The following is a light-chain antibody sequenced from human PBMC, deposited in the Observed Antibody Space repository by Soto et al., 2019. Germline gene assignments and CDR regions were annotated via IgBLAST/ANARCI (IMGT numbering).Light chain of an antibody. V-gene: IGKV1-39*01. CDR3: QQSYSTPLT. CDR2: AAS. J-gene: IGKJ4*01. CDR1: QSISNY. Sequence: DIQMTQSPSSLSASVRDRVTITCRASQSISNYLNWYQQKPGKAPNLLIYAASNLQSGVPSRFSGSGSGTDFTLIISSLQPEDFATYYCQQSYSTPLTFGGGTVVEIK.